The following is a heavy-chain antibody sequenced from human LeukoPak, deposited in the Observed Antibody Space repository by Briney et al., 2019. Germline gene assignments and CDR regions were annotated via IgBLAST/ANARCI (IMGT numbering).Heavy chain of an antibody. D-gene: IGHD2-8*01. V-gene: IGHV3-30*03. Sequence: PGGSLRLSCAASGLTFSSYGMHWVRQAPGKGLEWVAVISYDGSNKYYADSVKGRFTISRDNSKNTLYLQMNSLRAEDTAVYYCARGRIVLMVYAPYYGMDVWGQGTTVTVSS. CDR2: ISYDGSNK. J-gene: IGHJ6*02. CDR3: ARGRIVLMVYAPYYGMDV. CDR1: GLTFSSYG.